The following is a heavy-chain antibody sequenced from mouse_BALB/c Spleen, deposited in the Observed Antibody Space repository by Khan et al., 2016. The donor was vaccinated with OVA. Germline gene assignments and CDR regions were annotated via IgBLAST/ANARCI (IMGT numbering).Heavy chain of an antibody. V-gene: IGHV3-2*02. CDR2: ISYSGST. D-gene: IGHD3-3*01. CDR3: TRGRAY. J-gene: IGHJ3*01. CDR1: GYSITSDYA. Sequence: EVQLQESGPGLVKPSQSLSLTCTVTGYSITSDYAWNWIRQFPGNKLEWMGYISYSGSTSYTPSLKSRISITRDKSKNKFLLQLNSVTTEDTPTSYCTRGRAYWGQGTLVTVSS.